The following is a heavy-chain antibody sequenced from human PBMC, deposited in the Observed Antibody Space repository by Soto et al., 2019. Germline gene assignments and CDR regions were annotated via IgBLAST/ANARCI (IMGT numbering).Heavy chain of an antibody. CDR2: ISGSGGST. CDR1: GFTFSSYA. J-gene: IGHJ6*02. Sequence: EVQLLESGGNLVQPGGSLRLSCAASGFTFSSYAMNWVRQAPGKGLEWVSAISGSGGSTYYADSVKGRFTISRDNSKYTLYLQMNSLRAEDTAAYYRAKDYEIQAHASVWGSDMSPPDIIIIPGTLDVWGQGTTVTVSS. V-gene: IGHV3-23*01. CDR3: AKDYEIQAHASVWGSDMSPPDIIIIPGTLDV. D-gene: IGHD3-16*01.